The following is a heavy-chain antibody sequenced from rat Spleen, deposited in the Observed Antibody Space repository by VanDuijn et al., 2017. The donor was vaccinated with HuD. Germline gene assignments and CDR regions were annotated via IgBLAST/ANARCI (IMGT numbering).Heavy chain of an antibody. CDR1: GFTFSNYG. J-gene: IGHJ2*01. CDR2: ITAGGGNT. D-gene: IGHD1-7*01. V-gene: IGHV5S13*01. CDR3: ARHGYGYGNYFDY. Sequence: EVQLVESGGGLVQPGRSMKLSCAASGFTFSNYGMHWIRQAPTKGLEWIASITAGGGNTYHRDSVKGRFTISRDNAKNTQYLQMDSLRSEDTATYYCARHGYGYGNYFDYWGQGVMVTVSS.